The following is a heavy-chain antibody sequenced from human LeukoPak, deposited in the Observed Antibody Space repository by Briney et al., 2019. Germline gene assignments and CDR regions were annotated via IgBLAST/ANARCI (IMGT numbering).Heavy chain of an antibody. J-gene: IGHJ3*02. Sequence: PSETLSLTCAVSGYSISSGYYWGWIRQPPGKGLEWIGRIYTSGSTNYNPSLKSRVIMSVDTSKNQFSLKLSSVTAADTAVYYCAREYSGSYYRAFDIWGQGTMVTVSS. CDR2: IYTSGST. CDR1: GYSISSGYY. CDR3: AREYSGSYYRAFDI. V-gene: IGHV4-38-2*02. D-gene: IGHD1-26*01.